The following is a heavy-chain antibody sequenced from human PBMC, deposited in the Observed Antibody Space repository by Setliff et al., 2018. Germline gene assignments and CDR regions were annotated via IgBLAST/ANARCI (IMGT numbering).Heavy chain of an antibody. CDR2: IGVYSGNT. Sequence: ASVKVSCKASGYTFRQSIVSWVRQAPGQGLEWLGWIGVYSGNTYSAQRFQGRVSLTTDESTNTAYLELRGLRSDDTAVYYCMRLVRFCSRTVCQRTSGDEAWDQGTLGTVS. V-gene: IGHV1-18*01. J-gene: IGHJ5*02. CDR3: MRLVRFCSRTVCQRTSGDEA. D-gene: IGHD3-3*01. CDR1: GYTFRQSI.